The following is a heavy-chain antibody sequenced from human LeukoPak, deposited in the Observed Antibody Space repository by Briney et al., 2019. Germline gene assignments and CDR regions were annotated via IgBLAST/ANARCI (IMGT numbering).Heavy chain of an antibody. Sequence: SETLSLTCTVSGGSISSYYWSWIRQPAGKGLEWIGRIYTSGSTNYNPSLKSRVTMSVDTSKNQFSLKLSSVTAADTAVYYCAREKYCGGDCYSVDYWGQGTLVTVPS. J-gene: IGHJ4*02. CDR1: GGSISSYY. V-gene: IGHV4-4*07. CDR3: AREKYCGGDCYSVDY. CDR2: IYTSGST. D-gene: IGHD2-21*01.